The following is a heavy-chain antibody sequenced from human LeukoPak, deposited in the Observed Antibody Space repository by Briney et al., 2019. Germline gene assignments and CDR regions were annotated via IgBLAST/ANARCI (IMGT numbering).Heavy chain of an antibody. CDR1: GGSISSYY. Sequence: SETLSLTCTVSGGSISSYYWSWIRQSPGKGLEWIGYIYDSVNTNYNPSLESRVTISVDTSKKQFSLKLTSVTAADTAVYYCARHFVSGFDYGDYYAPSFFYYYYGMDVWGQGTTVTVSS. D-gene: IGHD4-17*01. CDR3: ARHFVSGFDYGDYYAPSFFYYYYGMDV. V-gene: IGHV4-59*01. J-gene: IGHJ6*02. CDR2: IYDSVNT.